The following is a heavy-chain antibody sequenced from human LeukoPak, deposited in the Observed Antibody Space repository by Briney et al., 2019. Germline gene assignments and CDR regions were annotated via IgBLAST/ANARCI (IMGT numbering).Heavy chain of an antibody. CDR2: IIPIFGTA. Sequence: ASVKVSCKASGGTFSSYAISWVRQAPGQGLEWMGGIIPIFGTANYAQKFQGRVTITTDESTRTAYMELSSLRSEDTAVYYCARADIVVVPAAVGLDYYYYYMDVWGKGTTVTVSS. CDR1: GGTFSSYA. V-gene: IGHV1-69*05. CDR3: ARADIVVVPAAVGLDYYYYYMDV. J-gene: IGHJ6*03. D-gene: IGHD2-2*01.